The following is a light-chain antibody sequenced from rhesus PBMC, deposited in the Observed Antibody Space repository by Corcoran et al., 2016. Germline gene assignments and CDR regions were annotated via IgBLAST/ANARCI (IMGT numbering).Light chain of an antibody. V-gene: IGKV3-42*03. Sequence: EIVMTQSPATLSLSPGERATLSCRASQSVTSNLAWYQQKPGQAPRLLIYGVSTRATGIPDRFSGSGSGTDFTLTISSLEPEDFAVYYCQQYSNWPLTFGGGTKVEIK. CDR3: QQYSNWPLT. J-gene: IGKJ4*01. CDR1: QSVTSN. CDR2: GVS.